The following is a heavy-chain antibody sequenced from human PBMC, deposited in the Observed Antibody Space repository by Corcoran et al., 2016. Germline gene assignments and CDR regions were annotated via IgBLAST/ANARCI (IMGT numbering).Heavy chain of an antibody. CDR2: MNPNSGNT. CDR3: ACAPAALHYCSGMDV. D-gene: IGHD2-2*01. CDR1: GYTFTSYD. V-gene: IGHV1-8*01. J-gene: IGHJ6*02. Sequence: QVQLVQSGAEVKKPGASVKVSCKASGYTFTSYDINWVRQATGQGLEWMGWMNPNSGNTGYAQKFQGRVTMTRNTSISTAYMELISLRSEDTDVYDCACAPAALHYCSGMDVWGQWTTVTGSS.